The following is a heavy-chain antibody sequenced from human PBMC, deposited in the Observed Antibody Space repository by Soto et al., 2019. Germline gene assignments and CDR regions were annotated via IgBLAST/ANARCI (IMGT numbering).Heavy chain of an antibody. J-gene: IGHJ4*02. CDR3: ARSSQSTVTTVDY. D-gene: IGHD4-17*01. CDR2: IYYSGST. V-gene: IGHV4-31*03. CDR1: GGSISSGGYY. Sequence: QVQLQESGPGLVKPSQTLSLTCTVSGGSISSGGYYWSWIRQHPGKGLEWIGYIYYSGSTYYNPSLKRRVTXSXDXXKNQLSLKLSSVTAADTAVYYCARSSQSTVTTVDYWGQGTLVTVSS.